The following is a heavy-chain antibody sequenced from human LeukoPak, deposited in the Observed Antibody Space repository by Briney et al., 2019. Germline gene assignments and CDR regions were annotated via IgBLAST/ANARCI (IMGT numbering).Heavy chain of an antibody. CDR1: GFTFRSYA. CDR2: ISGSGGRT. Sequence: GGSLRLSCAASGFTFRSYAMSWVRQAPGKGLEWVSGISGSGGRTYYADSVKGRFTISRDNFKKILYLQMNSLRAEDTAVYYCAKEGYCTNGVCYSFDYWGQGTLVTVSS. J-gene: IGHJ4*02. V-gene: IGHV3-23*01. CDR3: AKEGYCTNGVCYSFDY. D-gene: IGHD2-8*01.